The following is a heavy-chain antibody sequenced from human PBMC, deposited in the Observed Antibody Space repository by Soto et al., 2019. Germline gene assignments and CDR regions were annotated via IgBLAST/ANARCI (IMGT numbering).Heavy chain of an antibody. D-gene: IGHD6-19*01. Sequence: QVQLQESGPGLVKPSGTLSLTCAVSGGSISSSNWWSVVRPPPGKVLEWSGEIYHSGSTNYNPSLKSRVTISVDKSKNQCSLKLSSVTAAETAVYYCASEGLSSGWYCFDYWGQGTLVPVSS. J-gene: IGHJ4*02. V-gene: IGHV4-4*02. CDR1: GGSISSSNW. CDR3: ASEGLSSGWYCFDY. CDR2: IYHSGST.